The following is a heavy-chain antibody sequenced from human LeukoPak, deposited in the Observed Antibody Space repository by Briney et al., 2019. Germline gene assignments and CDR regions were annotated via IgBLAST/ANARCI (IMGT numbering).Heavy chain of an antibody. J-gene: IGHJ4*02. D-gene: IGHD5-18*01. CDR1: GGSISSYY. Sequence: SETLSLTCTVSGGSISSYYWSWIRRPPGKGLEWIGYIYYSGSTNYNPSLKSRVTISVDTSKNQFSLKLSSVTAADTAVYYCARVLGGYSYGYYFDYWGQGTLVTVSS. CDR2: IYYSGST. CDR3: ARVLGGYSYGYYFDY. V-gene: IGHV4-59*01.